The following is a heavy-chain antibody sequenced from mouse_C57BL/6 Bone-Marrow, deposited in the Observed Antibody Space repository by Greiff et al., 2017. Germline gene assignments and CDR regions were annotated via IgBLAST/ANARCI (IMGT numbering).Heavy chain of an antibody. V-gene: IGHV1-81*01. CDR3: ASPIITDLSDY. J-gene: IGHJ2*01. Sequence: QVQLQQSGAELARPGASVKMSCKASGYTFTSYGISWVKQRTGQGLEWIGEIYPRSGNTYYNEKFKGKATLTADKSSSTAYMELRSLTSEDSAVYFCASPIITDLSDYWGQGTTLTVSS. D-gene: IGHD2-12*01. CDR1: GYTFTSYG. CDR2: IYPRSGNT.